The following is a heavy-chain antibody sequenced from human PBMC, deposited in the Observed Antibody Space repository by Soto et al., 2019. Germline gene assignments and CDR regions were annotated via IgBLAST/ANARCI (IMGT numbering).Heavy chain of an antibody. Sequence: KTSETLSLTCIVSGGSISSGDYYWSWIRQPPGKGLEWIGYIYYSGSTYYNPSLKSRVTISVDTSKNQFSLKLSSVTAADTAVYYCARAHYGDYGDYYYYGMDVWGKGTTVTVSS. CDR1: GGSISSGDYY. CDR2: IYYSGST. V-gene: IGHV4-30-4*01. CDR3: ARAHYGDYGDYYYYGMDV. D-gene: IGHD4-17*01. J-gene: IGHJ6*04.